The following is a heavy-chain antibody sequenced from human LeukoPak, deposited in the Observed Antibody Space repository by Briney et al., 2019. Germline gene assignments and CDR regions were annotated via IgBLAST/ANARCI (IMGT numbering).Heavy chain of an antibody. CDR3: AKRIQWEWTYYYGMDV. D-gene: IGHD1-26*01. CDR1: GFTFSSYS. J-gene: IGHJ6*02. Sequence: GGSLRLSCAASGFTFSSYSMNWVRQAPGKGLEWVSSISSSSSYIYYADSVKGRFTISRDNAKNSLYLQMNSLRAEDTAVYYCAKRIQWEWTYYYGMDVWGRGTTVTVSS. V-gene: IGHV3-21*04. CDR2: ISSSSSYI.